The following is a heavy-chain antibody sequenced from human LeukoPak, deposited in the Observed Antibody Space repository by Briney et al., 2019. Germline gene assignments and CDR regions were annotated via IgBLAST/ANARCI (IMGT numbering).Heavy chain of an antibody. J-gene: IGHJ6*02. D-gene: IGHD3-10*01. Sequence: SETLSLTCAVYGGXFSGYYCSWIRQPPGKGLEWIGRIYTSGSTNYNPSLKSRVTMSVDTSKNQFSLKLSSVTAADTAVYYSAGVLVPPDYYGSGSYYQIYYYYGMDVWGQGTTVTVSS. CDR1: GGXFSGYY. CDR3: AGVLVPPDYYGSGSYYQIYYYYGMDV. V-gene: IGHV4-59*10. CDR2: IYTSGST.